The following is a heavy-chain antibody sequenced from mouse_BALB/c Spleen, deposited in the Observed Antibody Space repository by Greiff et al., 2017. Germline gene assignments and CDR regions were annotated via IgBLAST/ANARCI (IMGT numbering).Heavy chain of an antibody. J-gene: IGHJ2*01. Sequence: EVQGVESGGGLVQPGGSRKLSCAASGFTFSSFGMHWVRQAPEKGLEWVAYISSGSSTIYYADTVKGRFTISRDNPKNTLFLQMTSLRSEDTAMYYCARGTTATLDYWGQGTTLTVSS. CDR2: ISSGSSTI. CDR3: ARGTTATLDY. V-gene: IGHV5-17*02. D-gene: IGHD1-2*01. CDR1: GFTFSSFG.